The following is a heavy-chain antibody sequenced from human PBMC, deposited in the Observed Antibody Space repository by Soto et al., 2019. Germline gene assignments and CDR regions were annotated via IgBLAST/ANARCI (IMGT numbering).Heavy chain of an antibody. Sequence: SETLSLTCAVYGGSFSGYDWSWIRQPPGKGLEWIGEINHSGSTNYNPSLKSRVTISVDTSKNQFSLMLSSVTAADTAVYYCAQYYDSRGYYFQLWGQGTLVTVSS. CDR3: AQYYDSRGYYFQL. D-gene: IGHD3-22*01. CDR1: GGSFSGYD. V-gene: IGHV4-34*01. J-gene: IGHJ1*01. CDR2: INHSGST.